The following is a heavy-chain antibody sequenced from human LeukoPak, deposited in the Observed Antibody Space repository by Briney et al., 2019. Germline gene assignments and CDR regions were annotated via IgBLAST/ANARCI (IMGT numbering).Heavy chain of an antibody. CDR1: GGTFSSYA. D-gene: IGHD3-3*01. J-gene: IGHJ6*03. Sequence: SVKVSCKASGGTFSSYAISWVRQAPGQGLEWMGRIIPIFGTANYAQKFQGRVTITADESTSTAYMELSSLRSEDTAVYYCARALDFWSGPPSLHYYYYMDVWGKGTTVTVSS. CDR3: ARALDFWSGPPSLHYYYYMDV. V-gene: IGHV1-69*13. CDR2: IIPIFGTA.